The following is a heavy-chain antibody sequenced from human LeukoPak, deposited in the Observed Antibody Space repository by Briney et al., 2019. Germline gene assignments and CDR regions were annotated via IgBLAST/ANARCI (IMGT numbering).Heavy chain of an antibody. V-gene: IGHV4-30-2*01. CDR2: IYHSGST. Sequence: SETLSLTCTVSGGSISSGGYYWSWIRQPPGKGLEWIGYIYHSGSTYYNPSLKSRVTISVDRSKNQFSLKLSSVTAADTAVYYCAREEIVDIVATTNYGMDVWGQGTTVTVSS. CDR1: GGSISSGGYY. D-gene: IGHD5-12*01. J-gene: IGHJ6*02. CDR3: AREEIVDIVATTNYGMDV.